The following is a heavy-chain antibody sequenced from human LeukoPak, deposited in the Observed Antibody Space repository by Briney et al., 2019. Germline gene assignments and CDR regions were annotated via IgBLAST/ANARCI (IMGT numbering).Heavy chain of an antibody. D-gene: IGHD6-25*01. J-gene: IGHJ2*01. CDR3: AKDLSGYGPYWYFDL. Sequence: GGSLRLSCAASGFTFSSYGMSWVRQAPGKGLEWVSSISSSGGNTYYADSVKGRFTISRDNSKNTLYLQMNNLRAEDSAVYYCAKDLSGYGPYWYFDLWGRGTLVTVSS. CDR1: GFTFSSYG. V-gene: IGHV3-23*01. CDR2: ISSSGGNT.